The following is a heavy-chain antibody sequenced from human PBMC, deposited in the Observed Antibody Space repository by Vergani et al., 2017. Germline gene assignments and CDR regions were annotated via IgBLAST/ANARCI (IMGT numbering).Heavy chain of an antibody. CDR2: IYYSGST. V-gene: IGHV4-39*07. CDR3: ASISSGWDYYYYDMDV. CDR1: GGSISSSSYY. J-gene: IGHJ6*03. D-gene: IGHD6-19*01. Sequence: QLQLQESGPGLVKPSETLSLTCTVSGGSISSSSYYWGWIRQPPGKGLEWIGSIYYSGSTYYNPSLKSRVTISVDTSKNQFSLKLSSVTAADTAVYYCASISSGWDYYYYDMDVWGKGTTVTVSS.